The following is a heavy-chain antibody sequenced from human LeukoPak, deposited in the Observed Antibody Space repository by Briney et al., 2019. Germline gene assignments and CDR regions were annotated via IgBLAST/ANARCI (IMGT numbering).Heavy chain of an antibody. CDR3: ARLDWVHTDLLYYLAY. CDR2: IFYSGST. CDR1: GGSISSSYYY. V-gene: IGHV4-39*01. Sequence: SETLSLTCTVSGGSISSSYYYWGWIRQPPGKGLEWIGSIFYSGSTYYNPSLKSRVTISVDTSKNQFSLKLSSVTAADTAVYYCARLDWVHTDLLYYLAYWGQGTLVTVSS. J-gene: IGHJ4*02. D-gene: IGHD5-18*01.